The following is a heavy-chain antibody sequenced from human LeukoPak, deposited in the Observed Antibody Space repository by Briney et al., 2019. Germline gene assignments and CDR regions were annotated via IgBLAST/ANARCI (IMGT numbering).Heavy chain of an antibody. CDR3: ARALVDYGDFDFDP. J-gene: IGHJ2*01. V-gene: IGHV4-30-4*01. Sequence: SQTLSLTCTVSGGSISSGDYYWSWIRQPPGKGLEWIGYIYYSGSTYYNPSLKSRVTISVDTSKNQFSLKLSSVTAADTAVHYCARALVDYGDFDFDPWGRGALVTVSS. CDR2: IYYSGST. CDR1: GGSISSGDYY. D-gene: IGHD4-17*01.